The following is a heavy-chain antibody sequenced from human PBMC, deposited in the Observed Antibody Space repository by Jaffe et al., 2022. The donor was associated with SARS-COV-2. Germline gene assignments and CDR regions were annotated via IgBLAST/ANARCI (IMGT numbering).Heavy chain of an antibody. CDR2: ISTYNGNT. CDR3: ARVFSTVVTLSGPPVY. Sequence: QVQLVQSGAEVKKPGASVKVSCKASGYTFTSYGISWVRQAPGQGLEWMGWISTYNGNTDYTQKFQGRVTMTTDTSTSTAYMELRSLRSDDTAVYYCARVFSTVVTLSGPPVYWGQGTLVTVSS. J-gene: IGHJ4*02. CDR1: GYTFTSYG. D-gene: IGHD4-17*01. V-gene: IGHV1-18*01.